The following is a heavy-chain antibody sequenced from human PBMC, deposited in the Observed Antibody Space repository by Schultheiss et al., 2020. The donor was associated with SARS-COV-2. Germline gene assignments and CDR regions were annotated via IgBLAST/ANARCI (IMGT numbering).Heavy chain of an antibody. V-gene: IGHV3-33*08. CDR1: GFTFSNAW. CDR2: IWYDGSNK. Sequence: GGSLRLSCAASGFTFSNAWMNWVRQAPGKGLEWVAVIWYDGSNKYYADSVKGRFTISRDNSKNTLYLQMNSLRAEDTAVYYCARPGGYSSQEDAFDIWGQGTMVTVSS. CDR3: ARPGGYSSQEDAFDI. D-gene: IGHD6-13*01. J-gene: IGHJ3*02.